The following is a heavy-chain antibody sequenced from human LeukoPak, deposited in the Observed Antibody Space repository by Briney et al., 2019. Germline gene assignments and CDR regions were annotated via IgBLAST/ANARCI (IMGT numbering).Heavy chain of an antibody. D-gene: IGHD3-22*01. V-gene: IGHV3-7*01. CDR1: GFTFSSYW. Sequence: PGGSLRLSCAASGFTFSSYWMSWVRQAPGKGLEWVANIKQDGSEKYYVDSVKGRFTISRDNAKNSLYLQMNSLRAEDAAVYYCARDGIVDYYDSSGYYKSDAFDIWGQGTMVTVSS. CDR2: IKQDGSEK. CDR3: ARDGIVDYYDSSGYYKSDAFDI. J-gene: IGHJ3*02.